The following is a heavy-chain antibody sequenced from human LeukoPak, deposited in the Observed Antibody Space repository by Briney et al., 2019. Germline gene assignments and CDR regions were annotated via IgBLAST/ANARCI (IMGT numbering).Heavy chain of an antibody. V-gene: IGHV4-59*12. CDR1: GGSISSYY. CDR2: IYYSGTT. CDR3: SKSKVNWETFDS. J-gene: IGHJ4*02. D-gene: IGHD7-27*01. Sequence: SETLSLTCTVSGGSISSYYWAWIRQPPGKGLEWIGNIYYSGTTYYNPSLKSRVTASVDKSKNQFSLKLNSVTAADTAVYYCSKSKVNWETFDSWGQGTLVTVSS.